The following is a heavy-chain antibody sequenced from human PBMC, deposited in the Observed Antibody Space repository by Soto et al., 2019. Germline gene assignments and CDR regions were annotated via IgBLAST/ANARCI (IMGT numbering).Heavy chain of an antibody. Sequence: QVQLQQWGAGLLKPSETLSLTCAVYGGSFSGYYWTWIRQPPGKGLEWIGEINRSGNTNYNPSLKSRVTISLDMSKNQFSLKLRSVTAADTAVYYCARGFHSSALFSRYTKFDNWGQGTLVTVSS. CDR3: ARGFHSSALFSRYTKFDN. CDR2: INRSGNT. J-gene: IGHJ4*02. D-gene: IGHD6-6*01. V-gene: IGHV4-34*01. CDR1: GGSFSGYY.